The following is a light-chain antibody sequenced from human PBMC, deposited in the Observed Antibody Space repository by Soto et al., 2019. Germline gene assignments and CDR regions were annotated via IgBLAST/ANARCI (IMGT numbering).Light chain of an antibody. CDR3: QQTYDTPRT. J-gene: IGKJ2*01. Sequence: DIQMTQSPSSLSASVGDRVTITCRASQSVASYLNWYQHKPGKAPKVLIYGASILQSGVPSRFSGGRSGTEFTLTITSLQPEDFATYYCQQTYDTPRTFGQGTKLEI. V-gene: IGKV1-39*01. CDR2: GAS. CDR1: QSVASY.